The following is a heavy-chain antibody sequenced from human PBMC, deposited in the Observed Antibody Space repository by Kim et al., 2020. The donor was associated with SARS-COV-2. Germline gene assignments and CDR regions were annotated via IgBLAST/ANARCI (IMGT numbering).Heavy chain of an antibody. CDR1: GYTFTGYY. D-gene: IGHD3-9*01. V-gene: IGHV1-2*06. CDR3: AREYHDILTGYPPIFDY. J-gene: IGHJ4*02. CDR2: INPNSGGT. Sequence: ASVKVSCKASGYTFTGYYMHWVRQAPGQGLEWMGRINPNSGGTNYAQKFQGRVTMTRDTSISTAYMELSRLRSDDTAVYYCAREYHDILTGYPPIFDYWGQGTLVTVSS.